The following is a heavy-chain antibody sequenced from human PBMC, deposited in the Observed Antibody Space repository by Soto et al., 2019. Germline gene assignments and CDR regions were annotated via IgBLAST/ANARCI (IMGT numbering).Heavy chain of an antibody. Sequence: SQTLSLTCAISGDSVSSDSAAWNWIRQSPSRGLEWLGRTYYRSKWYNDYAESVKSRITISPDTSKNQFSLQLNTVTPEDTAVYYCAREWGRMTTVTTHLDYWGQGSLVTVSS. CDR2: TYYRSKWYN. CDR1: GDSVSSDSAA. D-gene: IGHD4-4*01. V-gene: IGHV6-1*01. CDR3: AREWGRMTTVTTHLDY. J-gene: IGHJ4*02.